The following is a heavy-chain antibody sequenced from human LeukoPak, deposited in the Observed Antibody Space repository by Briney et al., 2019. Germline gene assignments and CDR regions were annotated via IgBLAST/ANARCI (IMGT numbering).Heavy chain of an antibody. CDR2: IYYSGST. Sequence: SETLSLTCTVSGGSVSSYYWSWIRQPPGKGLEWIGYIYYSGSTNYNPSLKSRVTISVDTSKNQFSLKLSSVTAADTAVYYCARCDRYGGNTEFLFDYWGQGTLVTVSS. V-gene: IGHV4-59*02. CDR1: GGSVSSYY. D-gene: IGHD4-23*01. J-gene: IGHJ4*02. CDR3: ARCDRYGGNTEFLFDY.